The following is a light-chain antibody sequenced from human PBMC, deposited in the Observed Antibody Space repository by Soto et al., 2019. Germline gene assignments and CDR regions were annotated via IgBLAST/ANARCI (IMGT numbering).Light chain of an antibody. Sequence: EIVLTQSPGTLSLSPGERSTLSCRASQSVTNNIAWYQQKPGQAPRLLIYDASNRATGIPARFSGSGSGTDFTLTISRLEPEDFAVYYCLQRSDWRTFGRGTTVDIK. CDR1: QSVTNN. V-gene: IGKV3-11*01. J-gene: IGKJ1*01. CDR2: DAS. CDR3: LQRSDWRT.